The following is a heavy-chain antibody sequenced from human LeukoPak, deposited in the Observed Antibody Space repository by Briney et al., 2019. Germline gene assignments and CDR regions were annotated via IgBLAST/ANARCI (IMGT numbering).Heavy chain of an antibody. CDR1: GFTFSSYE. D-gene: IGHD5-18*01. J-gene: IGHJ4*02. Sequence: QPGGSLRLACAASGFTFSSYEMNWVRQAPGKGLEWVSYISSSGRTIYYADSVKGRFTISRDNAKNSLYLQMNSLRAEDTAVYYCVRVGYSYGPFDYWGQGSLVTVAS. CDR2: ISSSGRTI. V-gene: IGHV3-48*03. CDR3: VRVGYSYGPFDY.